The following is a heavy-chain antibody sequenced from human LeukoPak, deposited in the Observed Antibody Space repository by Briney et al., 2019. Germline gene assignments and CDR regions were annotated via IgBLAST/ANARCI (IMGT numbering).Heavy chain of an antibody. CDR1: GFTFSSYA. CDR2: ISGSGGSA. CDR3: AKHTGAMVRGVIPY. Sequence: GGSLRLSCAASGFTFSSYAMSWARQAPGKGLEWVSAISGSGGSAYYADSVKGRFTISRDNSKNTLYLQMNSLRAEDTAVYYCAKHTGAMVRGVIPYWGQGTLVTVSS. V-gene: IGHV3-23*01. D-gene: IGHD3-10*01. J-gene: IGHJ4*02.